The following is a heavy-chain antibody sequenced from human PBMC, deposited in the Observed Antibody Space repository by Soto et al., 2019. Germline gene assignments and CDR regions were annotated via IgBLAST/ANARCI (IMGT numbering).Heavy chain of an antibody. CDR2: IYYSGST. CDR1: GGSISSYY. J-gene: IGHJ4*02. CDR3: VRHAQWIIRAY. Sequence: ETLSLTCTVSGGSISSYYWSWIRQPPGKGLELFGYIYYSGSTNYNPSLKSRVTLSVDTSKNQFSLKLSSVTAADTAVYYCVRHAQWIIRAYWGQGSLVTVSS. V-gene: IGHV4-59*08. D-gene: IGHD5-12*01.